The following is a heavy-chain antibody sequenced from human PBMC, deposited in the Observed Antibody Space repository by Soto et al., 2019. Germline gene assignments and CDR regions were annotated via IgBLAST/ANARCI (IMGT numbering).Heavy chain of an antibody. V-gene: IGHV4-59*01. Sequence: PSETLSLTCTVSGGSISSYYWSWIRQPPGKGLEWIGYIYYSGSTNYNPSLKSRVTISVGTSKNQFSLKLSSVTAADTAVYYCARQGFGPLHGLVDVWGQGTTVTVSS. CDR2: IYYSGST. J-gene: IGHJ6*02. CDR1: GGSISSYY. D-gene: IGHD3-10*01. CDR3: ARQGFGPLHGLVDV.